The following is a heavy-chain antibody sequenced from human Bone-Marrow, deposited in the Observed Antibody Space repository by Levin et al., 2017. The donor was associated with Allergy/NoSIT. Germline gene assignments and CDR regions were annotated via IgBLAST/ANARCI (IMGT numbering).Heavy chain of an antibody. Sequence: ASVKVSCRGSGYRFPDYWIGWVRQMPGKGLEWMGIIYAGDSETTYSPSFQGQVTISVDTSISTVYLQWSRLKASDTAVYYCVRREVGADEENAFDIWGQGTMVSVSS. V-gene: IGHV5-51*01. CDR2: IYAGDSET. CDR1: GYRFPDYW. D-gene: IGHD1-26*01. CDR3: VRREVGADEENAFDI. J-gene: IGHJ3*02.